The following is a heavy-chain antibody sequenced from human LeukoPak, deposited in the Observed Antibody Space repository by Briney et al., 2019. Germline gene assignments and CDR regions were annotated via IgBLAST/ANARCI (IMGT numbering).Heavy chain of an antibody. D-gene: IGHD1-26*01. CDR1: GYTFTSYG. CDR3: AGSGDAQYYYYMDV. V-gene: IGHV1-18*01. J-gene: IGHJ6*03. CDR2: ISAYNGNT. Sequence: GASVKVSCKASGYTFTSYGMSWVRQAPGQGLEWMGWISAYNGNTYYAQNLKGRVTMATDTSTRTAYMELRSLRADDTAVYYGAGSGDAQYYYYMDVWGKGTTATVSS.